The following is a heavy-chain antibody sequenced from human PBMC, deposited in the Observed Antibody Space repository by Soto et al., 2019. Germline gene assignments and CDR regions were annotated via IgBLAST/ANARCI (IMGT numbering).Heavy chain of an antibody. Sequence: SETLSLTCTVSGGSISSVGYYWSWIRQHPGKGLEWIGYIYYSGSTYYNPSLKSRVTISVDTSKNQFSLKLSSVTAADTAVYYCASGNDIVVVPAAIPHSFDYWGQGTLVTVSS. V-gene: IGHV4-31*03. CDR3: ASGNDIVVVPAAIPHSFDY. CDR1: GGSISSVGYY. CDR2: IYYSGST. J-gene: IGHJ4*02. D-gene: IGHD2-2*02.